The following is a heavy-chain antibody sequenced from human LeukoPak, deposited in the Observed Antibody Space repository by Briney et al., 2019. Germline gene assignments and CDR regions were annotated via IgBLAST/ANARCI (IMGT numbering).Heavy chain of an antibody. CDR1: GGSFSGYY. CDR2: INHSGST. CDR3: ARGLSHQEPFNFDY. V-gene: IGHV4-34*01. J-gene: IGHJ4*02. Sequence: SEALSLTCAVYGGSFSGYYWSWIRQPPGKGLEWIGEINHSGSTNYNPSLKSRVTISVDTSKNQFSLKLSSVTAADTAVYYCARGLSHQEPFNFDYWGQGTLVTVSS.